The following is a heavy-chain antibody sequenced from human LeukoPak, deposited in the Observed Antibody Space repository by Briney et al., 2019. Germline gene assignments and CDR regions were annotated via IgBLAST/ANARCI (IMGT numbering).Heavy chain of an antibody. CDR1: GYTFTSYG. CDR2: ISAYNGNT. CDR3: ARDGDYDILTGYYGSKATFDY. V-gene: IGHV1-18*01. J-gene: IGHJ4*02. D-gene: IGHD3-9*01. Sequence: GASVKVSCKASGYTFTSYGISWVRQAPGQGLEWMGWISAYNGNTNYAQKLQGRVTMTTDTSTSSVYMELSSLRSEDTAVYYCARDGDYDILTGYYGSKATFDYWGQGTLVTVSS.